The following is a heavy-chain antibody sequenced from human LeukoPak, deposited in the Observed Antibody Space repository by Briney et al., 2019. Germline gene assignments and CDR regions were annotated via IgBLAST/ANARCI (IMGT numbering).Heavy chain of an antibody. D-gene: IGHD3-10*01. CDR3: ARGLKFHYGSGSYYLSSWFDP. CDR1: GGSFSGYY. J-gene: IGHJ5*02. CDR2: INHSGST. Sequence: SETLSLTCAVYGGSFSGYYWSWIRQPPGKGLEWIGEINHSGSTNYNPSLKSRVTISVDTSKNQFSLKLSSVTAADTAVYYCARGLKFHYGSGSYYLSSWFDPWGQGTLVTVSS. V-gene: IGHV4-34*01.